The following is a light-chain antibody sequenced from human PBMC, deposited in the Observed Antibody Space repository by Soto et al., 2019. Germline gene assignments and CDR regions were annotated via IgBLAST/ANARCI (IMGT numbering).Light chain of an antibody. V-gene: IGKV1D-16*01. CDR2: AAF. J-gene: IGKJ1*01. CDR3: QQYNSYPWT. Sequence: DIQMTQSPSSVSASVGDRVTISCRASEDINSRLAWYQQKPGNAPKLLIYAAFILQSGVPSRFSGYGSGTDFTLSISSLQPDDFATYYCQQYNSYPWTFGQGTKVDIK. CDR1: EDINSR.